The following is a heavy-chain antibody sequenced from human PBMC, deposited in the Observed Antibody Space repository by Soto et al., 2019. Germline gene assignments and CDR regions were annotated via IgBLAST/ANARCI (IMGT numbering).Heavy chain of an antibody. CDR2: IIPIFGTA. J-gene: IGHJ4*02. Sequence: GASVKVSCKASGGTFSSYAISWVRQAPGQGLEWMGGIIPIFGTANYAQKFQGRVTITADESTSTAYMELSSLRSEDTAVYYCARDPLESYDSTAYYSLGYWGQGTLVT. CDR3: ARDPLESYDSTAYYSLGY. D-gene: IGHD3-22*01. CDR1: GGTFSSYA. V-gene: IGHV1-69*13.